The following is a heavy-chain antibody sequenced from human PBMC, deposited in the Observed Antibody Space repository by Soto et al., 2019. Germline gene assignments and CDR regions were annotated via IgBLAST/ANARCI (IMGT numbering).Heavy chain of an antibody. J-gene: IGHJ3*02. CDR3: ARAFYGDYVYAFDI. D-gene: IGHD4-17*01. CDR1: GYTFTGYY. V-gene: IGHV1-2*04. Sequence: ASVKVSCKASGYTFTGYYTHWVRQAPGQGLEWMGWINPNSGGTNYAQKFQGWVTMTRDTSISTAYMELSRLRSDDTAVYYCARAFYGDYVYAFDIWGQGTIVTVSS. CDR2: INPNSGGT.